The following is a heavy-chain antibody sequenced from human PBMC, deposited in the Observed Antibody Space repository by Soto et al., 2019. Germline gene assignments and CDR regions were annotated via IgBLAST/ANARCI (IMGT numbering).Heavy chain of an antibody. D-gene: IGHD5-18*01. Sequence: QVQLVQSGAEVKKPGASVKVSCKASGYTFINYGVTWVRQAPGQGLEWMGWISAYNGNTNYAQKLQGRVTMTTDTSTSTASMELRSLRSDDTAMYYCARTARGYSYGYADCWGQGTLVTVSS. CDR1: GYTFINYG. CDR2: ISAYNGNT. CDR3: ARTARGYSYGYADC. J-gene: IGHJ4*02. V-gene: IGHV1-18*01.